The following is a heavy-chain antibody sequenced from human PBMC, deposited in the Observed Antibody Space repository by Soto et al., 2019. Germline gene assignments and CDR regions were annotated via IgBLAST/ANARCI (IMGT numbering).Heavy chain of an antibody. J-gene: IGHJ6*03. CDR1: GFTVSSKY. CDR3: AKGGAARTFTFSYYYYMDV. Sequence: GGSLRLSCAASGFTVSSKYMTWVRQAPGKGLEWVSLIHSGGTTYYADSVKGRFTISRDTSKNTLYLQMNSLRAEDTAVYYCAKGGAARTFTFSYYYYMDVWGKGTTVTVSS. CDR2: IHSGGTT. D-gene: IGHD6-6*01. V-gene: IGHV3-53*01.